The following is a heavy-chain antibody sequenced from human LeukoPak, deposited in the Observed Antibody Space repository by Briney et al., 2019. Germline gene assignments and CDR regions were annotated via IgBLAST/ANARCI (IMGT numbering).Heavy chain of an antibody. CDR1: GFTFSSYA. J-gene: IGHJ4*02. V-gene: IGHV3-30-3*01. Sequence: GGSLRLSCAASGFTFSSYAMHWVRQAPGKGLEWVAVISYDGSNKYYADSAKGRFTISRDNSKNTLYLQMNSLRAEDTAVYYCARLAMGGFITDDYWGQGTLVTVSS. CDR2: ISYDGSNK. CDR3: ARLAMGGFITDDY. D-gene: IGHD3-22*01.